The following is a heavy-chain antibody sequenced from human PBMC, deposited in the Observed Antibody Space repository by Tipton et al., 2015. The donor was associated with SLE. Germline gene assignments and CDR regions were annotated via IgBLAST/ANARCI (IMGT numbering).Heavy chain of an antibody. J-gene: IGHJ3*02. V-gene: IGHV3-23*01. CDR1: GFTFSSYA. Sequence: SLRLSCAASGFTFSSYAMSWVRQAPGKGLEWVSAISGSGGSTYYADSVKGRLTISRDNSKNTLYLQMNSLRAEDTAVYYCARVMPGTDAFDIWGQGIMVTVSS. CDR2: ISGSGGST. CDR3: ARVMPGTDAFDI. D-gene: IGHD2-2*01.